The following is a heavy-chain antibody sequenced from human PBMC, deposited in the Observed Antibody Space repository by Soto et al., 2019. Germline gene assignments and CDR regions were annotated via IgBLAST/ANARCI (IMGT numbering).Heavy chain of an antibody. CDR1: GGTFSSYA. J-gene: IGHJ6*02. Sequence: QVQLVQSGAEVKKPGSSVKVSCTASGGTFSSYAISWVRQAPGQGLEWMGGIIPIFGTANYAQKFQGRVTITADESTSTAYMELSSLRSEDTAVYYCARGYYGSGSYYLSARYYGMDVWGQGTTVTVSS. CDR2: IIPIFGTA. CDR3: ARGYYGSGSYYLSARYYGMDV. V-gene: IGHV1-69*01. D-gene: IGHD3-10*01.